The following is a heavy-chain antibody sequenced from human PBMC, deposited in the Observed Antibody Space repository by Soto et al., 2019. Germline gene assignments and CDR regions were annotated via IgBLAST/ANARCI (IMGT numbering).Heavy chain of an antibody. V-gene: IGHV3-33*03. Sequence: QVQLVESGGGVVQPGRSLRLSCAASGFSFSSFGMHWVRQAPGKGLEWVAIIWYDGSLEYYADSVKGRFTISRDNSKNSLYLQMSSLRVEDTAVYYCAKPRYDFWSGYYPPFDYLGQGTLVTVSS. CDR2: IWYDGSLE. D-gene: IGHD3-3*01. CDR1: GFSFSSFG. J-gene: IGHJ4*02. CDR3: AKPRYDFWSGYYPPFDY.